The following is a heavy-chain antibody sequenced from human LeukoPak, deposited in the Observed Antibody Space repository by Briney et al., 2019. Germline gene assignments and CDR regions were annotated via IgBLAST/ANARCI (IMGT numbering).Heavy chain of an antibody. CDR3: ARAGAARRAPDY. Sequence: PGGSLRLSCAASGFTFSSYGMHWVRQAPGKGLEWVAVISYDGSNKYYADSVKGRFTISRDNSKNTLYLQMNSLRAEDTAVYYCARAGAARRAPDYWGQGTLVTVSS. D-gene: IGHD6-6*01. CDR2: ISYDGSNK. J-gene: IGHJ4*02. V-gene: IGHV3-30*03. CDR1: GFTFSSYG.